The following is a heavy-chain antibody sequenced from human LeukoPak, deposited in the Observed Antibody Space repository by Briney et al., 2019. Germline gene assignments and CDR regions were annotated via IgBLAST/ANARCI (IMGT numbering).Heavy chain of an antibody. CDR1: GFTFSLFA. Sequence: GSLRLSCAASGFTFSLFAMHWVRQSPGKGLEWVAAISYDGKDKFYADSVKGRFTISRDNAKNTLYLQLNSLRAEDTAIYYCARSQGPYDYWGQGTLVTVSS. CDR3: ARSQGPYDY. CDR2: ISYDGKDK. V-gene: IGHV3-30*04. J-gene: IGHJ4*02.